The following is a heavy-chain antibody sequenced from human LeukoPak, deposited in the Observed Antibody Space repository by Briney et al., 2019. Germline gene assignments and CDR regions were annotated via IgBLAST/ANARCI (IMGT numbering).Heavy chain of an antibody. Sequence: PGESLRLSCVVSGGYLPELWMCWGCLSPAKGLEWVGRIKSNVDRGTPDYMTSLKGRFPISRDDSKYTLYLQLSSPKTEDTCIYFCMSAPRILGGVDYWRRGTLVTVSS. CDR1: GGYLPELW. CDR2: IKSNVDRGTP. D-gene: IGHD3-16*01. V-gene: IGHV3-15*01. CDR3: MSAPRILGGVDY. J-gene: IGHJ4*02.